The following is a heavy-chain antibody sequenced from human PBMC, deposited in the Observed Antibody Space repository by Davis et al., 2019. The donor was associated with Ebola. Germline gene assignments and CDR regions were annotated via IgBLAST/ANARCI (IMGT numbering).Heavy chain of an antibody. V-gene: IGHV3-33*01. CDR3: ARVVVPAAIFGDYYYGMDV. Sequence: PGGSLRLSCAASGFTFSSYGMHWVRQAPGKGLEWVAVIWYDGSNKYYADSVKGRFTISRDNSKNTLYLQMNSLRAEDTAVYYCARVVVPAAIFGDYYYGMDVWGQGTTVTVSS. D-gene: IGHD2-2*01. J-gene: IGHJ6*02. CDR1: GFTFSSYG. CDR2: IWYDGSNK.